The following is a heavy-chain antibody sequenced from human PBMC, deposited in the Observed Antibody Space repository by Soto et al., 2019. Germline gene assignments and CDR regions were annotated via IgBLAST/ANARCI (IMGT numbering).Heavy chain of an antibody. J-gene: IGHJ4*02. CDR2: INAGNGNT. Sequence: SVKVSCKASGYIFTSYAMQWVRQAPGQRLEWMGWINAGNGNTKYSQKFQGRVTITRDTSASTAYMELSSLRFEDTAVYYCARDFNYGSGDYWGQGTLVTVSS. CDR1: GYIFTSYA. V-gene: IGHV1-3*01. D-gene: IGHD3-10*01. CDR3: ARDFNYGSGDY.